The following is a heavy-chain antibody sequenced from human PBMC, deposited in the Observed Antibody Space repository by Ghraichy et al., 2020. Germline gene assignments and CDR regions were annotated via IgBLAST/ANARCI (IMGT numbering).Heavy chain of an antibody. CDR3: AKRGLGATRAGGYFDY. J-gene: IGHJ4*02. V-gene: IGHV3-30*18. Sequence: SLRLSCAASGFTFSSYGMHWVRQAPGKGLEWVAVISYDGSNKYYADSVKGRFTISRDNSKNTLYLQMNSLRAEDTAVYYCAKRGLGATRAGGYFDYWGQGTLVTVSS. D-gene: IGHD1-26*01. CDR1: GFTFSSYG. CDR2: ISYDGSNK.